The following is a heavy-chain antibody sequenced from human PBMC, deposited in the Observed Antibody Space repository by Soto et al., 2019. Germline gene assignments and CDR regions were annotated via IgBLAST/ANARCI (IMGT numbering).Heavy chain of an antibody. J-gene: IGHJ6*02. D-gene: IGHD2-21*01. V-gene: IGHV3-53*02. Sequence: EVQLVETGGGLIQPGGSLRLSCAASGFTVSSNYMSWVRQAPGKGLEWVSVIYSGGSTYYADSVKGRFTISRDNSKNTLYLQMNSLRAEDTAVYYCARAFFVSYYYYGMDVWGQGTTVTVSS. CDR2: IYSGGST. CDR1: GFTVSSNY. CDR3: ARAFFVSYYYYGMDV.